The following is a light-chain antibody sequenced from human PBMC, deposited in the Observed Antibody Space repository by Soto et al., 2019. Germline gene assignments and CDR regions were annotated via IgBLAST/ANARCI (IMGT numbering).Light chain of an antibody. Sequence: EIVMTQSPATLSVSPWERATLSCRASQSISSDVAWYQQKPGQAPRLLIYGASTTATGIPARFSGSGSGTDFTLTISRLEPEDFAVYYCQQYGSPWTFGQGTKVDIK. CDR3: QQYGSPWT. CDR2: GAS. CDR1: QSISSD. J-gene: IGKJ1*01. V-gene: IGKV3-15*01.